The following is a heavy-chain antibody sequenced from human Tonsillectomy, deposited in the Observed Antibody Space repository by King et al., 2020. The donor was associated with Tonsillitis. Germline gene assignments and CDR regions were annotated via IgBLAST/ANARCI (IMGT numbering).Heavy chain of an antibody. V-gene: IGHV4-59*01. CDR1: GGSISGYY. CDR2: VSYSGST. CDR3: ASGTDDAYCGGDCYPYFDY. J-gene: IGHJ4*01. Sequence: VQLQESGPGLVKPSETLSLTCTVSGGSISGYYWSWIRQPPGEGLEFIGYVSYSGSTNYNPSLKSRVSISLDTSKNQISLRLRSVTAADTAVYYCASGTDDAYCGGDCYPYFDYW. D-gene: IGHD2-21*02.